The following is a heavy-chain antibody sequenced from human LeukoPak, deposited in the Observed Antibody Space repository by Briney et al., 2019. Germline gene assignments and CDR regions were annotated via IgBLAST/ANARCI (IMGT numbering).Heavy chain of an antibody. CDR3: ARDITAMGINWFDP. Sequence: SETLSLTCTVSGGSISSYYWGWIRQPPGKGLEWIGSIYYSGSTYYNPSLKSRVTISVDTSKNQFSLKLSSVTAADTAVYYCARDITAMGINWFDPWGQGTLVTVSS. D-gene: IGHD5-18*01. CDR1: GGSISSYY. CDR2: IYYSGST. J-gene: IGHJ5*02. V-gene: IGHV4-39*07.